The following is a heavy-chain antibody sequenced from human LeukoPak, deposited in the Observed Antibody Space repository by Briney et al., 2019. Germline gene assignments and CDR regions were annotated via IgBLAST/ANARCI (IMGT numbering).Heavy chain of an antibody. CDR2: IRYDGSNK. CDR3: AKDRIAAAYYFDY. J-gene: IGHJ4*02. D-gene: IGHD6-13*01. V-gene: IGHV3-30*02. CDR1: GFTFSSYG. Sequence: GGSLGLSCAAPGFTFSSYGMHWVRQAPGKGLEWVAFIRYDGSNKYYADSAKGRFTISRDNSKNTLYLQMNSLRAEDTAVYYCAKDRIAAAYYFDYWGQGTLVTVSS.